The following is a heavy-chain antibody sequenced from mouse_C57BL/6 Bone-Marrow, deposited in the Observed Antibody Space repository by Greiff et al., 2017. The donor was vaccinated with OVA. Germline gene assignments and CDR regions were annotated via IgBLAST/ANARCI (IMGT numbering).Heavy chain of an antibody. D-gene: IGHD2-1*01. Sequence: QVQLKQPGAELVMPGASVKLSCKASGYTFTSYWMHWVKQRPGQGLEWIGEIDPSDSYTNYNQKFKGKSTLTVDKSSSTAYMQLSSLTSEDSAVYYCARTENYYGFAYWGQGTLVTVSA. J-gene: IGHJ3*01. CDR2: IDPSDSYT. CDR3: ARTENYYGFAY. CDR1: GYTFTSYW. V-gene: IGHV1-69*01.